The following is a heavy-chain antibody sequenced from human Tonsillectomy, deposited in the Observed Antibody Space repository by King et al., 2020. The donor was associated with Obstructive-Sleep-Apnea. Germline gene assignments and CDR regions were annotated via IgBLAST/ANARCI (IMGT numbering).Heavy chain of an antibody. CDR1: GFTFIPYA. CDR3: ARDQMATISVDGVFQD. V-gene: IGHV3-30*04. J-gene: IGHJ1*01. CDR2: ISYDGTIK. Sequence: VQLVESGGGGVQPGRSLRLSCAASGFTFIPYAMHWVRQAPGKGLEWGAVISYDGTIKYFADSVKGRFPISRDNSKNTLYLQMNILKAEDTAVYYCARDQMATISVDGVFQDWGQGTLVTVSS. D-gene: IGHD5-24*01.